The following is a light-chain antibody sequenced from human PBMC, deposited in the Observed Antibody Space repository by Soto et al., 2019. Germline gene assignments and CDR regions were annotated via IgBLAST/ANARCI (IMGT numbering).Light chain of an antibody. CDR1: SNDIGGYNY. Sequence: QSVLTQPASVSGSPGQSITFSCTGTSNDIGGYNYVSWYQQHPGKAPKLMIFYVSNRPSGVSYRFSGSKSGNTASLTISGLQAEDEADYYCSSYTSSSTLLFGGGTKLTVL. CDR2: YVS. V-gene: IGLV2-14*01. J-gene: IGLJ2*01. CDR3: SSYTSSSTLL.